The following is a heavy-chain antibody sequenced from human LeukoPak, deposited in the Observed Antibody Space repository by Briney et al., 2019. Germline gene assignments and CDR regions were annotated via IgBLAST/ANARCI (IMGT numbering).Heavy chain of an antibody. J-gene: IGHJ4*02. CDR1: GFTFSSHW. D-gene: IGHD1-26*01. V-gene: IGHV3-74*03. CDR2: IESNGNTK. Sequence: GGFLRLSCAASGFTFSSHWMHWVRQTPGKGLVWVSRIESNGNTKMYADSVRGRLTISRDNAKNTLYLQMNSLRAEDTAVYYCAREHRGAGATVDYWGQGTLVTVSS. CDR3: AREHRGAGATVDY.